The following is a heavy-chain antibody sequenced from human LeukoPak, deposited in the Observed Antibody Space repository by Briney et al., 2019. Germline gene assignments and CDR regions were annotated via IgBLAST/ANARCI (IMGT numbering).Heavy chain of an antibody. J-gene: IGHJ6*03. D-gene: IGHD4-23*01. CDR3: AGLGVTRSSYYMDV. V-gene: IGHV1-18*01. CDR2: ISTYNGNS. Sequence: ASVKVSCKASGYTFNTFHISWVRQAPGQGLEWMGRISTYNGNSHYVQSLQGRVTMTTDTSSNTAYMELRNLTSDDTAVYYCAGLGVTRSSYYMDVWGKGTTVTVSS. CDR1: GYTFNTFH.